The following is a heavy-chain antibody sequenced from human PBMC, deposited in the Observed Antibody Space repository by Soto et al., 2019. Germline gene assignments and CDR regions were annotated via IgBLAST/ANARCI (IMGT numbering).Heavy chain of an antibody. CDR3: ARDPRLLWFGELYGAFDI. Sequence: QVQLVQSGAEVKKPGASVKVSCKASGYTFTSYYMHWVRQAPGQGLEWMGIINPSGGSTSYAQKFQGRVTMTRDTSTSTVYMELSSLRSEDTAVYYCARDPRLLWFGELYGAFDICGQGTMVTVSS. D-gene: IGHD3-10*01. CDR2: INPSGGST. J-gene: IGHJ3*02. CDR1: GYTFTSYY. V-gene: IGHV1-46*01.